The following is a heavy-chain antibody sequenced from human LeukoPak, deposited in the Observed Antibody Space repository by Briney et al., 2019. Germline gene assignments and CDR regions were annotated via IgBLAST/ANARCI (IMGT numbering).Heavy chain of an antibody. Sequence: GRSLRLSCAASGFTFDDYAMHWVRHAPGKGLEWVSGISWNSGSIAYADSVKGRFTISRDDAKNSLYLQMNSLRAEDTALYYCAKDETIFGQYYYGMDVWGQGTTVTVSS. V-gene: IGHV3-9*01. CDR2: ISWNSGSI. CDR3: AKDETIFGQYYYGMDV. CDR1: GFTFDDYA. D-gene: IGHD3-3*01. J-gene: IGHJ6*02.